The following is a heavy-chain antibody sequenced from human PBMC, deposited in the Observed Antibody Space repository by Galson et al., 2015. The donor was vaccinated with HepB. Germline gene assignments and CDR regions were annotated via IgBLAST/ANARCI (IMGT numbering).Heavy chain of an antibody. Sequence: QSGAEVKKPGESLRISCKASGYTFTGYYMHWVRQAPGQGLEWMGRINPNSGGTNYAQKFQGRVTMTRDTSISTAYMELSRLRSDDTAVYYCASQGATIKADAFDIWGQGTMVTVSS. J-gene: IGHJ3*02. V-gene: IGHV1-2*06. CDR2: INPNSGGT. CDR1: GYTFTGYY. CDR3: ASQGATIKADAFDI. D-gene: IGHD5-24*01.